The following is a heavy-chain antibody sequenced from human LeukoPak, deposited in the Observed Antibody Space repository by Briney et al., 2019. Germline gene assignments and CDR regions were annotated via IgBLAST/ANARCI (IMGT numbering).Heavy chain of an antibody. CDR2: IGTGGTPI. D-gene: IGHD3-16*01. Sequence: GGSLRLSCAASGFTFRDYYMSWIRQAPGKGLEWVSYIGTGGTPIDYADSVKGRFTISRDDDKSSLYLQMNNVGAKDTAFYYCARIYGGYWGQGALVSVSS. J-gene: IGHJ4*02. V-gene: IGHV3-11*01. CDR1: GFTFRDYY. CDR3: ARIYGGY.